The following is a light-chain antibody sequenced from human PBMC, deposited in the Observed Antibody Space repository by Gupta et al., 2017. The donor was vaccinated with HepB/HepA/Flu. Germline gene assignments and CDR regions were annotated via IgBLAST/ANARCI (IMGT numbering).Light chain of an antibody. Sequence: IVLTQSPATLSLSPGERAALSCRASQSIDKNLAWYQQKRGQPPRLLIYDTSIRAIGIPAMFSGSGSGTDFPLTITSLETDDSAIYYCQQRSLWSLLTFGQGTKVEIK. J-gene: IGKJ1*01. CDR2: DTS. CDR1: QSIDKN. CDR3: QQRSLWSLLT. V-gene: IGKV3-11*01.